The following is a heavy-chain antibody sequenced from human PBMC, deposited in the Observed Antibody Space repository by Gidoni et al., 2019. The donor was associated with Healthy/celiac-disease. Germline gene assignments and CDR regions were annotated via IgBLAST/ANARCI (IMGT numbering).Heavy chain of an antibody. Sequence: EVQLVESGGGLVKPGGSLRLSCAASGFTFSSYSMNWVRQAPGKGLEWVSSISSSSSYIYYADSVKGRFTISRDNAKNSLYLQMNSLRAEDTAVYYCARDEGGGDGYNPYDYWGQGTLVTVSS. J-gene: IGHJ4*02. CDR1: GFTFSSYS. D-gene: IGHD3-16*01. CDR2: ISSSSSYI. CDR3: ARDEGGGDGYNPYDY. V-gene: IGHV3-21*01.